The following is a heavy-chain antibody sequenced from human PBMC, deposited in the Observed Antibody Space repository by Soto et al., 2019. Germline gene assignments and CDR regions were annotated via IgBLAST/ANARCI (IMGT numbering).Heavy chain of an antibody. Sequence: SETLSLTCTVSGGSISSYYWSWIRQPPGKGLEWIGYIYYSGSTNYNPSLKSRVTISVDKSKNQFSLKLSSVTAADTAVYYCSRVSYSSGWYGGFDYWGKGTLVTVSS. CDR1: GGSISSYY. CDR3: SRVSYSSGWYGGFDY. J-gene: IGHJ4*02. D-gene: IGHD6-19*01. CDR2: IYYSGST. V-gene: IGHV4-59*12.